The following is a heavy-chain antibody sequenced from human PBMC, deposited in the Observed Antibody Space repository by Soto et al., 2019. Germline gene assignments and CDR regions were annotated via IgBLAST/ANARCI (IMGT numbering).Heavy chain of an antibody. V-gene: IGHV6-1*01. J-gene: IGHJ5*02. CDR2: TYFRSKWYN. CDR3: AKGDNLGPKTGYAFDP. Sequence: QTLSLTCAISGDSVSSNTASWNWIRQSPSRGLEWLGRTYFRSKWYNDYAVSVKSRIIIDPDTSNNQFSLQLNSVTPEDTAVYFCAKGDNLGPKTGYAFDPWGQGIMVTVSS. CDR1: GDSVSSNTAS. D-gene: IGHD5-12*01.